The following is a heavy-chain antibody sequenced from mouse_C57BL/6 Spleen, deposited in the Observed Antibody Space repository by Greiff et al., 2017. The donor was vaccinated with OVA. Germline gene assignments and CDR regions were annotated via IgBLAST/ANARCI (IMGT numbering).Heavy chain of an antibody. CDR3: ARKGITTVNFDY. CDR2: IYPGGGYT. J-gene: IGHJ2*01. D-gene: IGHD1-1*01. V-gene: IGHV1-63*01. Sequence: VQLQQSGAELVRPGSSVKMSCKASGYTFTNYWIRWAKQRPGHGLEWIGDIYPGGGYTNYNEKFKGKATLTADKSSSTAYMQFRSLTAEDSAIYYSARKGITTVNFDYWGQGTTLTVSS. CDR1: GYTFTNYW.